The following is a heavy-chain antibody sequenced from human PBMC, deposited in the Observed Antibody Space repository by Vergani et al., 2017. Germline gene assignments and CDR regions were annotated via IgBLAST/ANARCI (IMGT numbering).Heavy chain of an antibody. D-gene: IGHD5-12*01. Sequence: EVQLLESGGGLVQPGGSLRLSCEASGFSFPGYAMSWVRQAPGKGLEWVSSVSGSSATPYYADSVKGRFIISRDNSKNTLHLQMNSLRADDTAGYYFTKGSRGYTSYFFDYWGQGTLATVSS. CDR3: TKGSRGYTSYFFDY. J-gene: IGHJ4*02. CDR1: GFSFPGYA. V-gene: IGHV3-23*01. CDR2: VSGSSATP.